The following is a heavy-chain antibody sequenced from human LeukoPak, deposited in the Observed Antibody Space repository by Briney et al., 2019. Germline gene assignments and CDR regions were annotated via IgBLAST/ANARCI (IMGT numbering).Heavy chain of an antibody. Sequence: PSETLSLTCTVSGGSISSYYWSWIRQPPGEGLEWIGNIYYSGSTNYNPSLKSRVTISLDTSKNHFSLRLSSVTAADTAVYYCARDREVGATGYYFDYWGQGTLVTVSS. D-gene: IGHD1-26*01. CDR1: GGSISSYY. J-gene: IGHJ4*02. V-gene: IGHV4-59*12. CDR2: IYYSGST. CDR3: ARDREVGATGYYFDY.